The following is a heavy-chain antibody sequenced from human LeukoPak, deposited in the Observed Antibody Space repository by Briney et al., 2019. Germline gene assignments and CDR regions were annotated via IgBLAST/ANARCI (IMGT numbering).Heavy chain of an antibody. Sequence: QSGGSLRLSCAASGFTFSNYAMSWVRQAPGKGLEWISAITDGGDTKYYADSVKGRFTISRDNSKNTLDLQMNSLRAEDTAVYYCAKRVEYSSPGGYFDYRGQGILVTVAS. D-gene: IGHD6-6*01. CDR3: AKRVEYSSPGGYFDY. CDR1: GFTFSNYA. J-gene: IGHJ4*02. V-gene: IGHV3-23*01. CDR2: ITDGGDTK.